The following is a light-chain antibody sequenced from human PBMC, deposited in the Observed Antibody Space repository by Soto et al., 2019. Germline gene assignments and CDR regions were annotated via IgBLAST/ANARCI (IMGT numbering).Light chain of an antibody. CDR3: QQRSNWPPGCT. CDR1: QSVSSY. Sequence: EIVLTQSPATLSLSPGERATLSCRASQSVSSYLAWYQQKPGQAPRLLIYDASNRATGIQARFSGSGSGTDFTLTISSLEPEDFAVYYCQQRSNWPPGCTFGQGTKLEIK. V-gene: IGKV3-11*01. CDR2: DAS. J-gene: IGKJ2*02.